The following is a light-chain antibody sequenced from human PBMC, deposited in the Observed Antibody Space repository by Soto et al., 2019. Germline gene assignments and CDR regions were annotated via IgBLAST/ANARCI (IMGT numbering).Light chain of an antibody. V-gene: IGKV3-11*01. CDR3: QQRSSWPPFT. J-gene: IGKJ3*01. Sequence: EIVLTQSPATLSLSPGERATLSCRASQSVSSYLAWYQQKPGQAPRLLIYDASNRATGIPARFSGSGSGTDFALTISNLEPKDFAVYYCQQRSSWPPFTFGPGKKVDIK. CDR1: QSVSSY. CDR2: DAS.